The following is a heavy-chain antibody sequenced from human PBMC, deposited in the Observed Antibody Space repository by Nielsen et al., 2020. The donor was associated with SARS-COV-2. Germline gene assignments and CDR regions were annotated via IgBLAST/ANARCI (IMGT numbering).Heavy chain of an antibody. CDR2: IDGTSSYI. D-gene: IGHD3-22*01. Sequence: GESLKISCAASGFTFSIYSMTWVRQAPGKGLEWVAAIDGTSSYIYYADAVKGRLTISRDNAKNSLFLQMDSLRAEDTAVYYCARDSWDSLRYFVHWGQGAQVTVSS. J-gene: IGHJ4*02. CDR1: GFTFSIYS. V-gene: IGHV3-21*01. CDR3: ARDSWDSLRYFVH.